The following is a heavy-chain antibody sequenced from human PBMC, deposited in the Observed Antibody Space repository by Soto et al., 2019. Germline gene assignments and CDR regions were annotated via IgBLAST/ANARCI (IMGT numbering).Heavy chain of an antibody. CDR1: EFTVSSNY. CDR3: AGAGYSFGYGAFDI. D-gene: IGHD5-18*01. CDR2: IDNGGRT. V-gene: IGHV3-66*01. J-gene: IGHJ3*02. Sequence: EVQLVESGGGLVQAGGSLRLSCAPSEFTVSSNYMSWVRQAPGKGLEWVSIIDNGGRTSYAGSVKGRFTISRDISKNTLYLQMNSLRGEDTAVYYCAGAGYSFGYGAFDIWGQGTVVTVSS.